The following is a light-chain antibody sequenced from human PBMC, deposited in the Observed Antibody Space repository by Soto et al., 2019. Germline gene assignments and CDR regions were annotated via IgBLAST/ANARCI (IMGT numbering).Light chain of an antibody. CDR2: ENN. V-gene: IGLV1-51*02. CDR3: GTEASSLSV. CDR1: SSNIGNNY. Sequence: QSALTQPPSVSAAPGQKVTISCSGSSSNIGNNYVSWYQQLPGTAPKLLIYENNKRPSGIPDRFSGSKSGTSATLGITGLQTGDEADYYCGTEASSLSVFGTGTKVTVL. J-gene: IGLJ1*01.